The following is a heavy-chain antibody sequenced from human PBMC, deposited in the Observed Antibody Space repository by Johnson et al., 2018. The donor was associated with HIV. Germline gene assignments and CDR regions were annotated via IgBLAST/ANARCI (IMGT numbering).Heavy chain of an antibody. V-gene: IGHV3-30-3*01. CDR2: ISYDGSNK. CDR3: AKDLYYYDGSDHVLGAFDI. J-gene: IGHJ3*02. Sequence: QMLLVESGGGVVQPGRSLRLSCAASGFTFSSYAMHWVRQAPGKGLEWVAVISYDGSNKYYADSVKGRFTISRDNSKSTLNLQMNSLRAEDTAIYYCAKDLYYYDGSDHVLGAFDIWGQWTMVTVSS. D-gene: IGHD3-22*01. CDR1: GFTFSSYA.